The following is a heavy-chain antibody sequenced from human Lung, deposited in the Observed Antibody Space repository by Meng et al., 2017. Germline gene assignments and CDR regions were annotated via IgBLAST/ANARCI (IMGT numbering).Heavy chain of an antibody. CDR1: GWSFSDYY. J-gene: IGHJ4*02. Sequence: VQPQALGRGPLEPFGTLVLTRGCSGWSFSDYYWSWIRQPPGKGLEWIGEINHSGSTNYNPSLESRATISVDTSQNNLSLKLSSVTAADSAVYYCARGPTTMAHDFDYWGQGTLVTVSS. CDR3: ARGPTTMAHDFDY. V-gene: IGHV4-34*01. D-gene: IGHD4-11*01. CDR2: INHSGST.